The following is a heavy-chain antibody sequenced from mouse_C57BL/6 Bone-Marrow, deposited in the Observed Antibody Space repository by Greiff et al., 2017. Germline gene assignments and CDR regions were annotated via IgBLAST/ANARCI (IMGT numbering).Heavy chain of an antibody. CDR3: VYYGNFLAY. V-gene: IGHV1-81*01. D-gene: IGHD2-1*01. CDR2: IYPRSGNT. Sequence: VQLQQSGAELARPGASVKLSCKASGYTFTSYGISWVKQRTGQGLEWIGEIYPRSGNTYYNEKFKGKATLTADKSSSTAYMELRSLTSEESAVYVCVYYGNFLAYWGQGTLVTVSA. J-gene: IGHJ3*01. CDR1: GYTFTSYG.